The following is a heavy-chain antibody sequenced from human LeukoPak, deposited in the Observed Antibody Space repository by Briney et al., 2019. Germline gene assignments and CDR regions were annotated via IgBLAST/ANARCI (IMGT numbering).Heavy chain of an antibody. V-gene: IGHV1-8*02. CDR2: MNPGSGDT. J-gene: IGHJ6*03. CDR3: ARSRRGYYMDV. CDR1: GYTFSNFD. Sequence: ASVKVSCKASGYTFSNFDVNWVRQAPGQGVEWMAWMNPGSGDTGYEGKFQARLTMSSNTSITTASMELSSLTSEDTAVYYCARSRRGYYMDVWGKGTTVIVSS.